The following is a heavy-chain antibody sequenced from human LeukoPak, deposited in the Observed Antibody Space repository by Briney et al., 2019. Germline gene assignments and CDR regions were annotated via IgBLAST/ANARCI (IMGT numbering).Heavy chain of an antibody. CDR3: ARGDFNCSSTSCYGSDAFDI. J-gene: IGHJ3*02. D-gene: IGHD2-2*01. CDR2: INYSGST. V-gene: IGHV4-34*01. Sequence: SETLSLTCAVYGGSFSGYYWSWIRQPPGKGLEWIGEINYSGSTNYNPSLKSRVTISVDTSKNQFSLKLSSVTAADTAVYYCARGDFNCSSTSCYGSDAFDIWGQGTMVTVSS. CDR1: GGSFSGYY.